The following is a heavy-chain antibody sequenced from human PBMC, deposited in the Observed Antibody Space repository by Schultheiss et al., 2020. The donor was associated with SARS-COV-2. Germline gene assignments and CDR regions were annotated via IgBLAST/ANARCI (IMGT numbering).Heavy chain of an antibody. CDR1: GGSISSGGYS. D-gene: IGHD3-16*01. CDR2: IYTSGST. Sequence: SQTLSLTCAVSGGSISSGGYSWSWIRQPAGKGLEWIGRIYTSGSTNYNPSLKSRVTMSVDTSKNQFSLKLSSVTAADTAVYYCARGGPLGDFDLWGRGTLVTVSS. V-gene: IGHV4-61*02. CDR3: ARGGPLGDFDL. J-gene: IGHJ2*01.